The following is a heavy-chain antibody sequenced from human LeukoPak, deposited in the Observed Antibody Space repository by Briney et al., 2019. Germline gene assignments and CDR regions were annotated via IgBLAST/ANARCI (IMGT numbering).Heavy chain of an antibody. CDR1: GYTFTGYY. Sequence: ASVKVSCKASGYTFTGYYMHWVRQAPGQGLEWMGWINPNSGGTNYAQKFQGRVTMARDTSISTAYMELSRLRSDDTAVYYCASQIVRSGYYCFDYWGQGTLVTVSS. CDR2: INPNSGGT. CDR3: ASQIVRSGYYCFDY. D-gene: IGHD3-22*01. J-gene: IGHJ4*02. V-gene: IGHV1-2*02.